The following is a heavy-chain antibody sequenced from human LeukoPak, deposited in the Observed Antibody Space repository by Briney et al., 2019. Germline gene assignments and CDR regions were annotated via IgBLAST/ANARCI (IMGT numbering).Heavy chain of an antibody. Sequence: GGSLRLSCGASGFTFSDYYMDWIRQAPGKGLEWVGRIRDSANSYSTEYAASVQGRFIISRDDSKNTLYLQMNSLKTEDTAVYYCTTGGLIFGVVIIEGDAFDIWGQGTMVTVSS. V-gene: IGHV3-72*01. CDR2: IRDSANSYST. CDR3: TTGGLIFGVVIIEGDAFDI. D-gene: IGHD3-3*01. CDR1: GFTFSDYY. J-gene: IGHJ3*02.